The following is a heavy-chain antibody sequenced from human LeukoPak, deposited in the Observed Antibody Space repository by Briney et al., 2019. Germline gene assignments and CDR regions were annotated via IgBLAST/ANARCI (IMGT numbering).Heavy chain of an antibody. CDR3: ARVAEYGRPVRGVIITCPYYYYGMDV. D-gene: IGHD3-10*01. J-gene: IGHJ6*02. CDR1: GFTFSSYS. Sequence: GGSLRLSCAASGFTFSSYSMNWVRQAPGKGLEWVSYISSSSSTIYYADSVKGRFTISRDNAKNSLYLQMNSLRDEDTAVYYCARVAEYGRPVRGVIITCPYYYYGMDVWGQGTTVTVSS. V-gene: IGHV3-48*02. CDR2: ISSSSSTI.